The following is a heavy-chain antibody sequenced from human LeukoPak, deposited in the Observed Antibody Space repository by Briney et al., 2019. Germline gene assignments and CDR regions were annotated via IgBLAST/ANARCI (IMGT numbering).Heavy chain of an antibody. CDR1: GFTFSSFA. D-gene: IGHD5-12*01. J-gene: IGHJ4*02. Sequence: GGSLRLSCAASGFTFSSFAMNWVRQAPEKGLEWVSGISGSGSGRYYADSVKGRFTISRDNSKNTVYLEMNNLNAGDTAVYYCARDRAGGYSGYAPPVAQNYWGQGTLVSVSS. CDR3: ARDRAGGYSGYAPPVAQNY. CDR2: ISGSGSGR. V-gene: IGHV3-23*01.